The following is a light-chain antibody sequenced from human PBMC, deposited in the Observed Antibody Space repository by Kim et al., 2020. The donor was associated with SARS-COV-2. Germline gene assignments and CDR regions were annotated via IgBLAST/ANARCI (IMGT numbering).Light chain of an antibody. Sequence: EIVLTQSPATLSLSPGERATLSCRASQSVSSYLAWYQQKPGQAPRLLIYEASNRATAIPARFSGSGSGTDLTLTISSLEPEDFAVYYCQQRSNWPITFGQGTRLEIK. CDR1: QSVSSY. CDR2: EAS. V-gene: IGKV3-11*01. J-gene: IGKJ5*01. CDR3: QQRSNWPIT.